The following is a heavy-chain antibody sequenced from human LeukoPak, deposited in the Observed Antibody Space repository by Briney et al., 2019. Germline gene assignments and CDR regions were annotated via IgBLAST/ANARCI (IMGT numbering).Heavy chain of an antibody. Sequence: PGGSLRLSCAASGITFSSYGMHWVRQAPGKGLEWVAVISYDGSNKYYADSVKGRFTISRDNSKNTLYLQMNSLRAEDTAVYYCAKDMSSSLPGGDHWGQGTLVTVSS. J-gene: IGHJ4*02. CDR2: ISYDGSNK. V-gene: IGHV3-30*18. CDR3: AKDMSSSLPGGDH. D-gene: IGHD6-13*01. CDR1: GITFSSYG.